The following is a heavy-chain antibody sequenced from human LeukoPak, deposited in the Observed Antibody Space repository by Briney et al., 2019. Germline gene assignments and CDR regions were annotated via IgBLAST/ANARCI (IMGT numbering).Heavy chain of an antibody. J-gene: IGHJ4*02. CDR1: GYTFTSYG. D-gene: IGHD5-12*01. V-gene: IGHV1-18*01. CDR2: ISAYNGNT. CDR3: AREPPLNSGYDQTFDY. Sequence: ASVKVSCEASGYTFTSYGISWVRQAPGQGLEWMGWISAYNGNTNYAQKLQGRVTMTTDTSTSTAYMELRSLRSDDTAVYYCAREPPLNSGYDQTFDYWGQGTPVTVSS.